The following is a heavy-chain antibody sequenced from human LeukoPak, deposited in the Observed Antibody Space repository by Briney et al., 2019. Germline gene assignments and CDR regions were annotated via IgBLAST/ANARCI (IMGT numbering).Heavy chain of an antibody. Sequence: GGSLRLSCAASGFTFSKFAMHWVRQSPGKGLECLALISYDGDNKYHAHSVEGRFTITRDNSKNMLYLQMNSLTTEDTAVYYCAFSSNPPSWGQGTLVTVSS. J-gene: IGHJ5*02. CDR2: ISYDGDNK. CDR3: AFSSNPPS. V-gene: IGHV3-30-3*01. D-gene: IGHD4-11*01. CDR1: GFTFSKFA.